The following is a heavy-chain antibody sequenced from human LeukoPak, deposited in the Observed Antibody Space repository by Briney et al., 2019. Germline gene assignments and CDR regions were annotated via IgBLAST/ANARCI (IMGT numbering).Heavy chain of an antibody. J-gene: IGHJ4*02. CDR1: GFIFSSYV. V-gene: IGHV3-23*01. Sequence: PGGSLRLSCAASGFIFSSYVMSWVRLAPGKGLEWVSAVSGSGGSTYPTDSVKGRFTISRDNSKNMVYLQTSSLRAEDTAVYYCARAGSWSSRPYFDYWGQGILVSVSS. D-gene: IGHD1-26*01. CDR2: VSGSGGST. CDR3: ARAGSWSSRPYFDY.